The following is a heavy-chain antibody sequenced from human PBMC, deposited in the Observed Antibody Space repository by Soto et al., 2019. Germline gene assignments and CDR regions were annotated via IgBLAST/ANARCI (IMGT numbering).Heavy chain of an antibody. D-gene: IGHD2-2*01. Sequence: QVQLVQSGAEVKKPGSSVKVSCKASGGTFSSYAISWVRQAPGQGLEWMGGIIPISETTNYAQKFQGRVTITADESKSTAYMEVSSLRSEDTAVYYCARAQGSSTSLEIYYYYYYGMDVWGQGTRVTVSS. V-gene: IGHV1-69*01. J-gene: IGHJ6*02. CDR1: GGTFSSYA. CDR3: ARAQGSSTSLEIYYYYYYGMDV. CDR2: IIPISETT.